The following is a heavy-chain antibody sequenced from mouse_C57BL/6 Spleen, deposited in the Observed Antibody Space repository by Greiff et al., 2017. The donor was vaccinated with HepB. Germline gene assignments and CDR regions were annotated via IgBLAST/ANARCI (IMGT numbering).Heavy chain of an antibody. D-gene: IGHD2-5*01. J-gene: IGHJ4*01. CDR1: GYTFTSYW. CDR2: IDPSDSYT. Sequence: QVQLQQPGAELVMPGASVKLSCKASGYTFTSYWMHWVKQRPGQGLEWIGEIDPSDSYTNYNQKFKGKSTLTVDKSSSTTYMQLSSLTSEDSAVYYCAREAYSTGGAMDYWGQGTSVTVSS. CDR3: AREAYSTGGAMDY. V-gene: IGHV1-69*01.